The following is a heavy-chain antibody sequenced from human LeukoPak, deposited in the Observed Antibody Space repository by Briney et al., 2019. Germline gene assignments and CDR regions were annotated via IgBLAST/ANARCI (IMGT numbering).Heavy chain of an antibody. Sequence: GGSLRLSCAASGFTFSSNYMSWVRQAPGKGLEWVSVIYSGGSTYYADSVKGRFTISRDNSKNTLYLQMNSLRAEDTAVYYCSGGVTFGGVIVPFDYWGQGTLVTVSS. D-gene: IGHD3-16*02. CDR2: IYSGGST. V-gene: IGHV3-66*01. CDR3: SGGVTFGGVIVPFDY. CDR1: GFTFSSNY. J-gene: IGHJ4*02.